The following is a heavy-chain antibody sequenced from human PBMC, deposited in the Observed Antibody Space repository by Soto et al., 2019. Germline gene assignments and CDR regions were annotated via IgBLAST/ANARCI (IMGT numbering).Heavy chain of an antibody. CDR3: ARVSTVGYYMDV. J-gene: IGHJ6*03. CDR2: IWYDGSNK. D-gene: IGHD4-17*01. V-gene: IGHV3-33*01. CDR1: GFTFSSYG. Sequence: GGSLRLSCAASGFTFSSYGMHWVRQATGKWLGWVAVIWYDGSNKYYADSVKGRFTISRDNSKNTLYLQINSQKAEDTAVYYCARVSTVGYYMDVWGKGTTVTVSS.